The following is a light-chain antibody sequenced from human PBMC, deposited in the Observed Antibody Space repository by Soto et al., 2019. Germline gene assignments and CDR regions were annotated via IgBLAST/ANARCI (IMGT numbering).Light chain of an antibody. CDR2: KAS. CDR3: QQYSTSWGYF. V-gene: IGKV1-5*03. J-gene: IGKJ2*01. Sequence: DIQMTQSPAILSAFIGDRVTITCRASQSISNWLAWYQQKPGKVPRLLIYKASTLQSGVPSRFSGSGSGAEFTLTISSVQPDDFATYYCQQYSTSWGYFFGQGTSLEMK. CDR1: QSISNW.